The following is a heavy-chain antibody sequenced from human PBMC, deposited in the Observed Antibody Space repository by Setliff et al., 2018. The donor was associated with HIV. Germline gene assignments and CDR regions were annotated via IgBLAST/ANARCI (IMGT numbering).Heavy chain of an antibody. J-gene: IGHJ3*02. CDR2: ISGSSSYI. Sequence: LRLSCAASGFTFSSYSMNWVRQAPGKGLEWVSSISGSSSYIYYADSVKGRFTISRDNAKNSLYLQMNSLRAEDTAVYYCASLTIVVVTAEHQIDAFDIWGQGTMVTVSS. D-gene: IGHD2-21*02. V-gene: IGHV3-21*01. CDR1: GFTFSSYS. CDR3: ASLTIVVVTAEHQIDAFDI.